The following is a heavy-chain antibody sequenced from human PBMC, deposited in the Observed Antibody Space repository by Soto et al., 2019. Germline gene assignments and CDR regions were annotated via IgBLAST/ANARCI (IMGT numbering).Heavy chain of an antibody. D-gene: IGHD3-16*01. V-gene: IGHV3-23*01. CDR1: GFTFSSYA. J-gene: IGHJ5*02. CDR2: ISGSGGST. Sequence: PGGSLRLSCSASGFTFSSYAMSWVRQAPGKGLEWVSAISGSGGSTYYADSVKGRFTISRDNSKNTLYLQMNSLRAEDTAVYYCAKDLTAGETPPIYNWFDPWGQGTLVTVSS. CDR3: AKDLTAGETPPIYNWFDP.